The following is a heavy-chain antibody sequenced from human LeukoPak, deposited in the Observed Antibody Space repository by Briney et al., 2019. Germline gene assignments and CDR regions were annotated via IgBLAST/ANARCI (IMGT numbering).Heavy chain of an antibody. CDR2: INSDGSSI. J-gene: IGHJ4*02. Sequence: GGSLRLSCAASGFTFSSYWMHWVRQAPGKGLVWVSRINSDGSSITYADSVRGRFTISRDNAKNTLYLQMNSLRIEDTAVYYCAREGRVSGYDFDCWGQGTLVTVSS. D-gene: IGHD5-12*01. CDR3: AREGRVSGYDFDC. V-gene: IGHV3-74*03. CDR1: GFTFSSYW.